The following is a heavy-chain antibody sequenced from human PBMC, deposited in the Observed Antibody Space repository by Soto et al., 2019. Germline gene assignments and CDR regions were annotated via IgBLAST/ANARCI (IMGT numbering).Heavy chain of an antibody. CDR3: ASRYGYSFDY. CDR2: IYYSGST. CDR1: GGSISSYY. Sequence: QVQLQESGPGLVKPSETLSLTCTVSGGSISSYYWSWIRQPPGKGLEWIGYIYYSGSTNYNPSLQSRVTISVDTSKNQFSLKLSSVTAADTAVYYCASRYGYSFDYWCQGTLVTVSS. D-gene: IGHD1-1*01. J-gene: IGHJ4*02. V-gene: IGHV4-59*08.